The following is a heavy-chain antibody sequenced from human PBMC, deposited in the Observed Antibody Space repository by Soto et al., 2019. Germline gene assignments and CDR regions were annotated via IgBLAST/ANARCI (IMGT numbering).Heavy chain of an antibody. CDR1: GFTFSSYA. D-gene: IGHD1-26*01. CDR3: AKDRWGSGSNRQYYFDS. V-gene: IGHV3-23*01. CDR2: ITSSVAIT. Sequence: GGSLRLSCAASGFTFSSYAMNWVRQAPGKGLEWVSAITSSVAITSYADSVKGRFTISRDNSRNTLYLRMNSLRADDTAIYYCAKDRWGSGSNRQYYFDSWGQGTLVTVS. J-gene: IGHJ4*02.